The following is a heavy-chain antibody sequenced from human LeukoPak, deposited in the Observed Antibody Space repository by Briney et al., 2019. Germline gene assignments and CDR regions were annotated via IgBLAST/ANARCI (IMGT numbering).Heavy chain of an antibody. CDR2: MNHSGST. CDR3: ARRLGRKFGERFYYYHYMDV. J-gene: IGHJ6*03. Sequence: SETLSLTCAVYVGSFSGYYWRGIRQPPGKGLEWIGEMNHSGSTNYNPSLKSLVTISVDTSKNQFSLKLSSVTAADTAVFYCARRLGRKFGERFYYYHYMDVWGKGTTVTISS. D-gene: IGHD3-10*01. CDR1: VGSFSGYY. V-gene: IGHV4-34*01.